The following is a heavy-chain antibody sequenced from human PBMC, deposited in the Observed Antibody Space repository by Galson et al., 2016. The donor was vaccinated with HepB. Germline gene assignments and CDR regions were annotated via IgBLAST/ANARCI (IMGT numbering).Heavy chain of an antibody. V-gene: IGHV3-21*01. J-gene: IGHJ4*02. CDR2: ISGSSSYI. CDR1: GFPFSLYN. D-gene: IGHD6-13*01. CDR3: ASEVGVIAAAHFDY. Sequence: LRLSCAVSGFPFSLYNMNWVRQPPGKGLEWVSSISGSSSYIYYTDSVKGRFTISRDNARNSLFLQMNSLRVEDTAMYFCASEVGVIAAAHFDYWGQGTLVTVSS.